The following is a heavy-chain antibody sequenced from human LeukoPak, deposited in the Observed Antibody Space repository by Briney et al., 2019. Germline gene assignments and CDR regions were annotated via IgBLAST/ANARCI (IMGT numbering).Heavy chain of an antibody. J-gene: IGHJ4*01. CDR1: GFTFSRSW. V-gene: IGHV3-7*01. Sequence: GGSLRPSCVASGFTFSRSWMDWVRQAPGKGLEWVANIKEDGSQTYYADSAKGRFTISRDNAKNSLYLEMDSLRVEDTAIYYCAKSLDYWGRGTLVTVSS. CDR3: AKSLDY. CDR2: IKEDGSQT.